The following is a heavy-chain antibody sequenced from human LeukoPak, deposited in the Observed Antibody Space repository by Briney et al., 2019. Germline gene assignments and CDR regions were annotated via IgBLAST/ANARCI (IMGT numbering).Heavy chain of an antibody. CDR1: GGSFSGYY. CDR2: INHSGST. D-gene: IGHD6-25*01. CDR3: ARRPFYYYYMDA. J-gene: IGHJ6*03. V-gene: IGHV4-34*01. Sequence: PSETLSLTCAVYGGSFSGYYWSWIRQPPGKGLEWIGEINHSGSTNYNPSLKSRVTISVDTSKNQFSLKLSSVTAADTAVYYCARRPFYYYYMDAWGKGTTVTVSS.